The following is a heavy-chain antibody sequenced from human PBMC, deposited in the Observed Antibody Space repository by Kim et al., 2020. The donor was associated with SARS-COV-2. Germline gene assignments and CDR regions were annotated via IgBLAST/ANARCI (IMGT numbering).Heavy chain of an antibody. CDR2: ISSRGDAT. CDR3: ANRNEHDSGIFYTYYFDF. V-gene: IGHV3-23*05. Sequence: GGSLRLSCVASLFFLSNYAMNWVRQAPGKGLEWISTISSRGDATYYADSVKGRFTVSRDNTKNTLYLQMNNVRAEDTAVYYCANRNEHDSGIFYTYYFDFWGQGTLVTVSS. D-gene: IGHD3-10*01. J-gene: IGHJ4*02. CDR1: LFFLSNYA.